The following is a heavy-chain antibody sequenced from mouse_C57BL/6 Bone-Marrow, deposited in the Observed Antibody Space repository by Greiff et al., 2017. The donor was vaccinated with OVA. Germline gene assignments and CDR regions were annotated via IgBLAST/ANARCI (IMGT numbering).Heavy chain of an antibody. CDR1: GYSIISGYY. CDR2: ISYDGSN. V-gene: IGHV3-6*01. CDR3: ARGIYYYAMDY. Sequence: EVKLMESGPGLVKPSQSLSLTCSVTGYSIISGYYWNWIRQFPGNKLEWLGYISYDGSNNYNPSLKNRISITRDTSKNQFFLKLNSVTTEDTATYYCARGIYYYAMDYWGQGTSVTVSS. J-gene: IGHJ4*01.